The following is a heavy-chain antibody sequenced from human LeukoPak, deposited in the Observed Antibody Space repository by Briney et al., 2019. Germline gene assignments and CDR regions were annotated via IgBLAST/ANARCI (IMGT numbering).Heavy chain of an antibody. CDR3: ARGMRLILTGHYYFDY. CDR1: GFTFSNYA. CDR2: ISSSSSPI. V-gene: IGHV3-48*02. J-gene: IGHJ4*02. D-gene: IGHD3-9*01. Sequence: GGSLRLSCAASGFTFSNYAMSWVRQAPGKGLEWVSYISSSSSPIYYADSVKGRFTISRDNAKNTLYLQMNSLRDEDTAVYYCARGMRLILTGHYYFDYWGQGTLVTVSS.